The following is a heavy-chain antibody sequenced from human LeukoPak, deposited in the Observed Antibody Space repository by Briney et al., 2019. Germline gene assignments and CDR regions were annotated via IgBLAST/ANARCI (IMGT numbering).Heavy chain of an antibody. CDR1: GFTFSSYG. J-gene: IGHJ4*02. CDR2: IRHDGSNE. Sequence: GGSLRLSCVGSGFTFSSYGMHWVRQAAGKGLEWVAFIRHDGSNEYYADSVKGRFTFSRDNSKNTLFLQMNSLRVEEMAVYYCAKEVHPYDSGTYYFDYWGRGTLVTVSS. D-gene: IGHD3-10*01. CDR3: AKEVHPYDSGTYYFDY. V-gene: IGHV3-30*02.